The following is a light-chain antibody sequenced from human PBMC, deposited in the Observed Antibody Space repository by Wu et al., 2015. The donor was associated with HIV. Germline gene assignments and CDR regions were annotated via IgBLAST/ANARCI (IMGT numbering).Light chain of an antibody. CDR1: QGISNS. Sequence: DIQMTQSPSSLSASVGDKVTITCRASQGISNSLAWYQQKPGKAPNLLLYAASRLETGVPSRFSGSGSGTDFTLTISTLQPEDVATYYCQQYWRTPRSFGQGTKLEI. J-gene: IGKJ2*03. CDR2: AAS. V-gene: IGKV1-NL1*01. CDR3: QQYWRTPRS.